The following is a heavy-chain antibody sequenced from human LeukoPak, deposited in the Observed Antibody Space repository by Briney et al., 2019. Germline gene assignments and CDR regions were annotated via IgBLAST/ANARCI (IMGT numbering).Heavy chain of an antibody. CDR3: ARHRYYYDSSGYLRVFDY. J-gene: IGHJ4*02. D-gene: IGHD3-22*01. V-gene: IGHV4-34*01. CDR1: GGSFSGYY. CDR2: INHSGST. Sequence: SETLSLTCAVYGGSFSGYYWSWIRQPPGKGLEWIGEINHSGSTNYNPSLKSRVTISVDTSKNQFSLKLSSVTAADTAVYYCARHRYYYDSSGYLRVFDYWGQGTLVTVSS.